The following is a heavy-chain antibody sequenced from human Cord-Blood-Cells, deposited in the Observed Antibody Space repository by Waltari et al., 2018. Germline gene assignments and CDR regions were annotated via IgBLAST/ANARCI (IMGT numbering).Heavy chain of an antibody. CDR3: ARYSSTSCFDY. CDR2: IKQDGSEK. Sequence: EVQLVESGGGLVQPGGSLRLSCAASGFTFSSYWMSWVRQAPGKGLGWVANIKQDGSEKYYVDSVKGRFTISRDSAKNSLYLQMISLRAEDTAVYYCARYSSTSCFDYWGQGTLVTVSS. V-gene: IGHV3-7*01. J-gene: IGHJ4*02. D-gene: IGHD2-2*01. CDR1: GFTFSSYW.